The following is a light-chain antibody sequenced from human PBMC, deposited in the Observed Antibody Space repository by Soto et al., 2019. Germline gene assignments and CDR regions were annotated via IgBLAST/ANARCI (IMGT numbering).Light chain of an antibody. J-gene: IGKJ1*01. CDR1: QSITNR. Sequence: DIQMTQSPSTLPASVGDRVTITCRASQSITNRLALYQQKPGKAPKVLIYDASNLESGVPSRFSGSGFGTQFILTISSLQPDDFATYWCQHYGGMWTFGQGTKVEIK. V-gene: IGKV1-5*01. CDR3: QHYGGMWT. CDR2: DAS.